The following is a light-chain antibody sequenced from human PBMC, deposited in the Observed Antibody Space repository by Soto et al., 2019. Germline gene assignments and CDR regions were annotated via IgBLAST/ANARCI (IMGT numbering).Light chain of an antibody. CDR3: GTWDSSLTAVV. J-gene: IGLJ3*02. CDR1: TSNIGTNY. Sequence: QSVLTQPPSVSAAPGQTVTISCSGNTSNIGTNYVSWHQQLPGTAPKLLIHDNNKRFSGIPDRFSASKSGTSATLAISGLQTGDEADSYCGTWDSSLTAVVFGGGTKLTVL. V-gene: IGLV1-51*01. CDR2: DNN.